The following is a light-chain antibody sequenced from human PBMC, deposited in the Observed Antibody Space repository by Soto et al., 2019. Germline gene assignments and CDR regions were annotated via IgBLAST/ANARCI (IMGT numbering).Light chain of an antibody. CDR2: GAS. CDR1: QSVSSTY. V-gene: IGKV3-15*01. CDR3: QPYNNWPLT. J-gene: IGKJ4*01. Sequence: EIVLTQSPGTLSLSPGERATLSYRASQSVSSTYLAWYQQKPGQAPSLLIYGASNRATGVPARFSGSRSGPEFTLTINSLQSEDFAIYYCQPYNNWPLTFGGGTKVDIK.